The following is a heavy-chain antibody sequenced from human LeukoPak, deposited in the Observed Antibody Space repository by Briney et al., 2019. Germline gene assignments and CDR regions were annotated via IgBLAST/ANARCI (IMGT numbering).Heavy chain of an antibody. J-gene: IGHJ5*02. Sequence: SETLFLSCTVSGGSIRSYYWSWIRQPPGKGLEWIAYISNTGSTNYNPSLKSRVTISEDTSQNQFSLKLTSVTAADTAVYYCARLAPAFTGYANWLDPWGQGTLVTVSS. CDR2: ISNTGST. V-gene: IGHV4-59*08. D-gene: IGHD3-9*01. CDR1: GGSIRSYY. CDR3: ARLAPAFTGYANWLDP.